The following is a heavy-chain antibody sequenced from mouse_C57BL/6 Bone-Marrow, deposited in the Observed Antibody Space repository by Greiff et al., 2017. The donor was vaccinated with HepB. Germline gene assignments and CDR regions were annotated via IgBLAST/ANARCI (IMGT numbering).Heavy chain of an antibody. J-gene: IGHJ3*01. CDR2: IDPENGDT. CDR1: GFNIKDDY. V-gene: IGHV14-4*01. Sequence: VQLQQSGAELVRPGASVKLSCTASGFNIKDDYMHWVKQRPEQGLEWIGWIDPENGDTEYASKFQGKATITADTSSNTAYLQLSSLTSEDTAVFYFSTGGDYDWFAYWGQGTLVTVSA. D-gene: IGHD2-4*01. CDR3: STGGDYDWFAY.